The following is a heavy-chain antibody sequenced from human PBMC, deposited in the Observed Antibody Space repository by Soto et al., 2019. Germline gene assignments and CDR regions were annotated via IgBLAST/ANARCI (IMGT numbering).Heavy chain of an antibody. J-gene: IGHJ6*02. CDR2: IIPIFGTA. D-gene: IGHD2-2*01. CDR3: ARDSDPWYCSSTSCSHRYYYYYGMDV. Sequence: SVKVSCKASGGTFSSYAISWVRQAPGQGLEWMGGIIPIFGTANYAQKFQGRVTITADESTSTAYMELSSLGSEDTAVYYCARDSDPWYCSSTSCSHRYYYYYGMDVWGQGTTVTVSS. CDR1: GGTFSSYA. V-gene: IGHV1-69*13.